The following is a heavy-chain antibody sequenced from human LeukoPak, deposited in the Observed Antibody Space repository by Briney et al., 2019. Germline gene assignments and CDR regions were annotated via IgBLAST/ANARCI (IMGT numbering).Heavy chain of an antibody. CDR1: GYTFTSYG. D-gene: IGHD3-10*01. J-gene: IGHJ6*03. V-gene: IGHV1-18*01. Sequence: ASVKVSCKASGYTFTSYGISWVRQAPGQGLEWMGWISAYNGNTNYAQKLQGRVTMTTDTSTSTAYMELRSLRSDDTAVYYCASRGGSGSYSALGYYYYYMDVWGKGTTVTISS. CDR2: ISAYNGNT. CDR3: ASRGGSGSYSALGYYYYYMDV.